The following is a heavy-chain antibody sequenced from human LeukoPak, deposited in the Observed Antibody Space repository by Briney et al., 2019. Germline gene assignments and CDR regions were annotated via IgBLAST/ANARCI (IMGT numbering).Heavy chain of an antibody. CDR3: ARWQLANGAFDI. CDR1: GYSFTRYW. D-gene: IGHD6-6*01. CDR2: IYPGDSET. J-gene: IGHJ3*02. V-gene: IGHV5-51*01. Sequence: GESLKISCKGSGYSFTRYWIGWVRQMPGKGLEWMGIIYPGDSETRYSPSFQGQVTISADKSFSTAYLQWRSLKVSDTAMYYCARWQLANGAFDIWGQGTMVTVSS.